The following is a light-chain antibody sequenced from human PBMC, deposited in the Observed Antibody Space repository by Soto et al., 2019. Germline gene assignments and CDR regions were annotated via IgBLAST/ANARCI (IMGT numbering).Light chain of an antibody. CDR3: QQYGRG. CDR2: GAT. Sequence: DIQMTQSPSSLSASVGDRVTITCRAGQSISTYLNWYQQKPGKAPKLLIYGATTLQSGVPSRFSGSGSGTDFTLTISRLEPEDFAVYYCQQYGRGFGQGTRLEI. V-gene: IGKV1-39*01. CDR1: QSISTY. J-gene: IGKJ5*01.